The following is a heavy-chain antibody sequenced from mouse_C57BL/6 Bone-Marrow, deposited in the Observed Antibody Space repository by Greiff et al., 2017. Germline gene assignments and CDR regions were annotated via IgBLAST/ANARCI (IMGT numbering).Heavy chain of an antibody. CDR1: GYTFTSYW. CDR3: ARWIWGAMDY. J-gene: IGHJ4*01. V-gene: IGHV1-55*01. CDR2: IDPGSGST. Sequence: QVQLQQPGAELVKPGASVKMSCKASGYTFTSYWINWVKQRPGQGLEWIGDIDPGSGSTNYNEKFKSKATLTVDTSSSPAYMQLSSRTSEDSAVYYCARWIWGAMDYWGQGTSVTVSS.